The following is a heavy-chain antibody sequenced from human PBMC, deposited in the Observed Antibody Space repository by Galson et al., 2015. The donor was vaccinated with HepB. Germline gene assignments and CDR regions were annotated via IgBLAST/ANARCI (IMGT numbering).Heavy chain of an antibody. CDR1: GGSISSSSYY. V-gene: IGHV4-39*01. D-gene: IGHD3-10*01. J-gene: IGHJ4*02. CDR3: AEGVTMVRPAVLGPWY. Sequence: ETLSLTCTVSGGSISSSSYYWGWIRQPPGKGLEWIGSIYYSGSTYYNPSLKSRVTISVDTSKNQFSLKLSSVTAADTAVYYCAEGVTMVRPAVLGPWYWGQGTLVTVSS. CDR2: IYYSGST.